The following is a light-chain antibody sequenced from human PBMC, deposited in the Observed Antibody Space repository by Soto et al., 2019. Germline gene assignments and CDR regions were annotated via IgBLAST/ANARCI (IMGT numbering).Light chain of an antibody. V-gene: IGLV1-40*01. Sequence: QPVLTQPPSVSGAPGQRVTISCTGSSSNIGAGYDVHWYQQLPGTAPKLLIYGNNNRPSGVPDRFSGSKSATSDSLAITGLQAEDEVDYYCQSYDSSLSGWVFGGGTKLTVL. CDR1: SSNIGAGYD. CDR3: QSYDSSLSGWV. J-gene: IGLJ3*02. CDR2: GNN.